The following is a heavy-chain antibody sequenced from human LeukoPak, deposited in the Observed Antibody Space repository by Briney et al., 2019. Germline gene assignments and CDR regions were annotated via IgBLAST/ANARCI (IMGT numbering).Heavy chain of an antibody. CDR3: ARDEEWELTHYFDY. J-gene: IGHJ4*02. CDR1: RFTFSDYR. Sequence: GGSLRLSCVASRFTFSDYRMTWVRQAPGKGLEWVANIKQDGSEKYYVDSVKGRFTISRDNAKNSLYLQMNSLRAEDTAVYYCARDEEWELTHYFDYWGQGTLVTVSS. CDR2: IKQDGSEK. D-gene: IGHD1-26*01. V-gene: IGHV3-7*01.